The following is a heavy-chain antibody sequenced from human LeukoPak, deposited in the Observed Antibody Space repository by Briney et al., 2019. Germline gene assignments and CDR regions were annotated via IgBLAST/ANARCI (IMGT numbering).Heavy chain of an antibody. Sequence: GGSLRLSCAASGFTFSSYGMHWVRQAPGKGLEWVAVIWYDGSNKYYADSVKGRFTISRDNSKNTLYLQMNSLRAEDTAVYYCAKDLTYSSSWSALDYWGQGTLVTASS. CDR3: AKDLTYSSSWSALDY. D-gene: IGHD6-13*01. V-gene: IGHV3-33*06. CDR2: IWYDGSNK. J-gene: IGHJ4*02. CDR1: GFTFSSYG.